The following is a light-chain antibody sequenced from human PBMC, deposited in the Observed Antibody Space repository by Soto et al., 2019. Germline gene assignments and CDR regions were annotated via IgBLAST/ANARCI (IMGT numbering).Light chain of an antibody. V-gene: IGLV2-23*02. J-gene: IGLJ1*01. CDR3: CLYVGATTYV. CDR1: SSDVGNYNY. CDR2: MVS. Sequence: SVLTQPASVSGAPGQSITISCTGTSSDVGNYNYVSWYQQYPGRVPKLLMYMVSNRPSGVSNRFSGSKSGNTASLTISGLQTEDEADYYCCLYVGATTYVFGTGTTVTV.